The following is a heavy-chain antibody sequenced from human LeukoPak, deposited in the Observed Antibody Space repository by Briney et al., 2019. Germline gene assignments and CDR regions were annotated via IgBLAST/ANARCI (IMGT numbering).Heavy chain of an antibody. CDR2: IYPGDSDT. V-gene: IGHV5-51*01. CDR3: ARSYCSSTSCSPNFDY. D-gene: IGHD2-2*01. Sequence: GESLKISCKGSGSSFTSYWIGWVRQMPGKGLEWMGIIYPGDSDTRYSPSFQGQVTISADKSISTAYLQWSSLKASDTAMYYCARSYCSSTSCSPNFDYWGQGTLVTVSS. J-gene: IGHJ4*02. CDR1: GSSFTSYW.